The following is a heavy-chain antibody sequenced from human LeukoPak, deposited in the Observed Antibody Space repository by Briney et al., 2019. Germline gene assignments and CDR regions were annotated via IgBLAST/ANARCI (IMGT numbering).Heavy chain of an antibody. D-gene: IGHD5-18*01. V-gene: IGHV4-39*01. J-gene: IGHJ4*02. CDR3: ARGRHPTAMVTSFDY. Sequence: PSETLSLTCTVSGGSISSSSYYWGWIRQPPGKGLEWIGSIYYSGSTYYNPSLKSRVTISVDTSKNQFSLKLSSVTAADTAVYYCARGRHPTAMVTSFDYWGQGTLVTVSS. CDR1: GGSISSSSYY. CDR2: IYYSGST.